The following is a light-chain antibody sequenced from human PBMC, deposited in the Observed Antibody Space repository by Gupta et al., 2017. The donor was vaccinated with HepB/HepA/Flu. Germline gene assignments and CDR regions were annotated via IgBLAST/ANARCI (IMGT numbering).Light chain of an antibody. J-gene: IGLJ2*01. CDR3: SSFTSTLTLVV. CDR1: SSDVGAYNS. V-gene: IGLV2-14*03. CDR2: DVA. Sequence: QSALTQPASVSGSPGQSITISCTGTSSDVGAYNSVSWYQQYPGKAPKLLIYDVAARPSGISTRFSGSKSGNTASLTISGLQNEDEADYFCSSFTSTLTLVVFGGGTKLTVL.